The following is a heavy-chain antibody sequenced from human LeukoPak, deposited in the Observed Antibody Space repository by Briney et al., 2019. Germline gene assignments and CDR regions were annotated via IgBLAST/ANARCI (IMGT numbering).Heavy chain of an antibody. CDR2: ITGHGGTT. CDR3: AKDRPFGDFRPRAPGS. J-gene: IGHJ4*02. Sequence: GGSLRLSCAASRVTFSSYAMSWVRQAPGKGLEWVASITGHGGTTYYADSVRGRFTVSRDNSNNTLYLQMNSLRAEDTAVYYCAKDRPFGDFRPRAPGSRGQGTLATDSS. CDR1: RVTFSSYA. V-gene: IGHV3-23*01. D-gene: IGHD4-17*01.